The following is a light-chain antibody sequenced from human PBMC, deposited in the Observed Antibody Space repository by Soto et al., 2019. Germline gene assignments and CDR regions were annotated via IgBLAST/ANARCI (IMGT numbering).Light chain of an antibody. CDR1: SSNIGGNT. V-gene: IGLV1-44*01. Sequence: QSVLTQPPSASGTPGQRVTISCSGSSSNIGGNTVNWYQQLPGTAPKLLIYSNNQRPSGVPDRFSGSKSGTSASLAISGLQSEDEADYSCAAWDDSLNGYVFGTGTKVTVL. J-gene: IGLJ1*01. CDR3: AAWDDSLNGYV. CDR2: SNN.